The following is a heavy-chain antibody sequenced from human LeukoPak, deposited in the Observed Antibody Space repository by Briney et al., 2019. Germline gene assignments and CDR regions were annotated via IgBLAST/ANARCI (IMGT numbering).Heavy chain of an antibody. D-gene: IGHD1-1*01. CDR2: IKQDGSET. Sequence: GGSLRLSCAASGFTFSSSAMSWVRQAPGKGLEWVANIKQDGSETYYVDSVKGRFTISRDNAKNSLHLQMNSLRAEDTAVYYCTRGRRRDPTGSSYYYGMDVWGQGTTVAVSS. CDR1: GFTFSSSA. J-gene: IGHJ6*02. V-gene: IGHV3-7*03. CDR3: TRGRRRDPTGSSYYYGMDV.